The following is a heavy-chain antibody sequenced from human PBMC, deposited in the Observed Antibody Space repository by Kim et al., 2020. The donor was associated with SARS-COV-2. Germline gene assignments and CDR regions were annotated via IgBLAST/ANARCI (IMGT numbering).Heavy chain of an antibody. J-gene: IGHJ4*02. CDR1: GYTFTSYG. V-gene: IGHV1-18*01. D-gene: IGHD3-16*02. CDR3: ARESLYYDYIWGSYRKTPGGAAFDY. Sequence: ASVKVSCKASGYTFTSYGISWVRQAPGQGLEWMGWISAYNGNTNYAQKLQGRVTMTTDTSTSTAYMELRSLRSDDTAVYYCARESLYYDYIWGSYRKTPGGAAFDYWGQGTLVTVSS. CDR2: ISAYNGNT.